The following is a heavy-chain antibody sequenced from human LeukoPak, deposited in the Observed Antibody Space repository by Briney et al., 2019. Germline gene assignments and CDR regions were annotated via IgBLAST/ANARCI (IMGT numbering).Heavy chain of an antibody. CDR2: ISGSGGST. CDR1: GFTFSSYA. Sequence: TGGSLRLSCAASGFTFSSYAMSWVRQAPGKGLEWVSAISGSGGSTYYADSVKGRFTISRDNSKNTLYLQMNSLRAEDTAVYYCAASRGSYHPINYFDYWGQGTLVTVSS. CDR3: AASRGSYHPINYFDY. V-gene: IGHV3-23*01. J-gene: IGHJ4*02. D-gene: IGHD1-26*01.